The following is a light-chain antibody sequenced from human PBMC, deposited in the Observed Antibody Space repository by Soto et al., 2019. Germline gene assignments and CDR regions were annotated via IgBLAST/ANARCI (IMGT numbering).Light chain of an antibody. CDR1: SSDVGGYDY. CDR3: SSYAGRTLYV. J-gene: IGLJ1*01. Sequence: LTPPPSASGSPGQSFTISCTGTSSDVGGYDYVSWYQQRPGKAPKLLIHEVTKRPSGVPDRFSGSKSGNTASLTVSGLQAEDEADYYCSSYAGRTLYVFGTGTKVTVL. CDR2: EVT. V-gene: IGLV2-8*01.